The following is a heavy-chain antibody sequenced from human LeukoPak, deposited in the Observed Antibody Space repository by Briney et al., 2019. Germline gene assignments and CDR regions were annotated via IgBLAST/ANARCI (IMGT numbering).Heavy chain of an antibody. CDR2: INHSGST. Sequence: SETLSLTCAVYGGSFSGYYWSWIRQPPGKGLEWIGEINHSGSTNYNPSLKSRVTISVDTSKNQFSLKLSSVTAADTAVYYCARTYYYYYGSSGYYARRYYFDYWGQGTLVTVSS. CDR3: ARTYYYYYGSSGYYARRYYFDY. J-gene: IGHJ4*02. D-gene: IGHD3-22*01. CDR1: GGSFSGYY. V-gene: IGHV4-34*01.